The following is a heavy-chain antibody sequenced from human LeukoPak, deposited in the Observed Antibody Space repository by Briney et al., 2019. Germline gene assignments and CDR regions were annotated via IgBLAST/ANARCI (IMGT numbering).Heavy chain of an antibody. CDR1: GDSVSSVTSA. D-gene: IGHD6-25*01. J-gene: IGHJ4*02. Sequence: SQTLSLTCAISGDSVSSVTSAWNWNRQSPSRGLEWLGRTYYRSKWYNDYAPSVQSRISINPDTSKNQFSLHLNAVTPEDTAVYYCARGGHFDYWGQGILVTVSS. CDR3: ARGGHFDY. CDR2: TYYRSKWYN. V-gene: IGHV6-1*01.